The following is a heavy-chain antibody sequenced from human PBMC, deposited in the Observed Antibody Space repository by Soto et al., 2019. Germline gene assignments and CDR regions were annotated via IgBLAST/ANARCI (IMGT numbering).Heavy chain of an antibody. J-gene: IGHJ3*01. V-gene: IGHV3-9*01. D-gene: IGHD2-2*01. Sequence: EVQLVESGGGVVQPGRSLRLSCSASGFTFDDYAMNWVRQAPGKGLEWVSSISWNSGNIVYADSVRGRFTISRDNAKNSLHLKMNSLRAEDTALYYCTKGASTSCFSAFDLWGQGTMVNVSS. CDR2: ISWNSGNI. CDR3: TKGASTSCFSAFDL. CDR1: GFTFDDYA.